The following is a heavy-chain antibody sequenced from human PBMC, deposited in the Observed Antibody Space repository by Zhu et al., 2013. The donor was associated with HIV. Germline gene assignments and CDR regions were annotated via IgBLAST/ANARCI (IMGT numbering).Heavy chain of an antibody. CDR2: FNPEDGEM. Sequence: QVQLVQSGTEVKKPGASVKVSCKVSGYTLTELSMHWVRQAPGKGLEWMGGFNPEDGEMIYSQKFQVRLTMTEDTSTDTAYMELGSLASDDTAIYFXXAAALTTTYSDTWGQGQQWSPSP. D-gene: IGHD1-1*01. CDR3: XAAALTTTYSDT. V-gene: IGHV1-24*01. J-gene: IGHJ4*02. CDR1: GYTLTELS.